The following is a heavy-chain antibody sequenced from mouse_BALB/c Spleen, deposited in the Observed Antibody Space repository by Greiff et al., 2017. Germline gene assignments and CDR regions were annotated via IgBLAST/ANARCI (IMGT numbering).Heavy chain of an antibody. V-gene: IGHV1-18*01. CDR2: INPNNGGT. D-gene: IGHD3-2*01. J-gene: IGHJ3*01. Sequence: VQLKESGPELVKPGASVKIPCKASGYTFTDYNMDWVKQSHGKSLEWIGDINPNNGGTIYNQKFKGKATLTVDKSSSTAYMELRSLTSEDTAVYYCARSDSSGYRFAYWGQGTLVTVSA. CDR1: GYTFTDYN. CDR3: ARSDSSGYRFAY.